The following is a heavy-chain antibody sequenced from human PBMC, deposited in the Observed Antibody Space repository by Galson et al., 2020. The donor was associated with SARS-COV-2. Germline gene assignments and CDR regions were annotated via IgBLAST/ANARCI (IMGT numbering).Heavy chain of an antibody. CDR3: AREWGDINSSVFDY. J-gene: IGHJ4*02. CDR2: INPSGDIT. V-gene: IGHV1-46*04. D-gene: IGHD2-21*01. CDR1: GYTFISFY. Sequence: ASVKVSCKASGYTFISFYIHWVRQAPGQGLEWMGVINPSGDITSYAQKLRGRVTVTRDMSTQTVYMELSSLTSEDTAVYYCAREWGDINSSVFDYWGEGRLVVGSS.